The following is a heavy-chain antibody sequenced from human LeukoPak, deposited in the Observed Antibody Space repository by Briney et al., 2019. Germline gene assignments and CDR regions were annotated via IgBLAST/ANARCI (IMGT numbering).Heavy chain of an antibody. D-gene: IGHD3-10*01. J-gene: IGHJ2*01. V-gene: IGHV4-30-4*01. CDR3: ARPYGSGVRDWYFDL. CDR1: GGSISSGDYY. Sequence: KSSETLSLTCTVSGGSISSGDYYWSWIRQPPGKGLEWIGYIYYSGSTYYNPSLKSRVTISVDTSKNQFSLKLSSVTAADTAVYYCARPYGSGVRDWYFDLWGRGTLVTVSS. CDR2: IYYSGST.